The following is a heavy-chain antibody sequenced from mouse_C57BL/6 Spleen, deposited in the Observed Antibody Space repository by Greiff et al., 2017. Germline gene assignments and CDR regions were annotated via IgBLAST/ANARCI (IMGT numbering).Heavy chain of an antibody. D-gene: IGHD1-1*01. J-gene: IGHJ3*01. CDR1: GYSITSGYY. V-gene: IGHV3-6*01. CDR3: ARRSPYGSSYPFAY. CDR2: ISYDGSN. Sequence: EVQVVESGPGLVKPSPSLSLTCSVTGYSITSGYYWNWIRQFPGNKLEWMGYISYDGSNHYNPSLKNRISITRDTSKNQFFLKLTPLTTEDTATYDCARRSPYGSSYPFAYWGQGTLVTVSA.